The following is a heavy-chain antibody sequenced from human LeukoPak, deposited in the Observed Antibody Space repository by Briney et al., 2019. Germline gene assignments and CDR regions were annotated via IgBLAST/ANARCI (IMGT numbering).Heavy chain of an antibody. CDR3: AKGTTWELPRFDY. CDR1: GFTFSSYT. D-gene: IGHD1-26*01. J-gene: IGHJ4*02. CDR2: ISDRGGST. V-gene: IGHV3-23*01. Sequence: GGSLRLSCAASGFTFSSYTMTWVRQAPGKGLEWVSTISDRGGSTYYADSVKGRFTISRDNSKNTLYLQMNSLRAEDTAVYYCAKGTTWELPRFDYWGQGTLVTVSS.